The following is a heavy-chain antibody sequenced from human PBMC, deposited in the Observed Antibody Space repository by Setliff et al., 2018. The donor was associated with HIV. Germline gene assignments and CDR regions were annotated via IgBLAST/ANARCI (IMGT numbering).Heavy chain of an antibody. CDR2: ISPYNGNT. D-gene: IGHD1-26*01. J-gene: IGHJ4*02. V-gene: IGHV1-18*01. Sequence: ASVKVSCKASGYSFSKYGIVWVRQAPGQGLEWMGWISPYNGNTNYAQKLQGRFTMTTDTSTNTVYMDLRSLRSDDTAVYYCAREWRETLHWEAAFDYWGQGTLVTVSS. CDR1: GYSFSKYG. CDR3: AREWRETLHWEAAFDY.